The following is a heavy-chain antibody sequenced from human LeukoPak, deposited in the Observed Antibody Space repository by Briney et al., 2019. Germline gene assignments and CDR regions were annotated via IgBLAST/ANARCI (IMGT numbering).Heavy chain of an antibody. D-gene: IGHD2-15*01. CDR2: IYYSGST. J-gene: IGHJ5*02. V-gene: IGHV4-59*01. CDR3: ARDLGRMPGYCSGGSCQLGWWFDP. Sequence: SETLSLTCTVSGGSISSYYWSWIRQPPGKGLEWIGYIYYSGSTNYNPSLKSRVTISVDTSKNQFSLKLSSVTAADTAVYYCARDLGRMPGYCSGGSCQLGWWFDPWGQGTLVTVSS. CDR1: GGSISSYY.